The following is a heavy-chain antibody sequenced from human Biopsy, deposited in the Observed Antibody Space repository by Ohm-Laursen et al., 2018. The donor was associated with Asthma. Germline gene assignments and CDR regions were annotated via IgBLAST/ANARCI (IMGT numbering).Heavy chain of an antibody. V-gene: IGHV4-39*02. D-gene: IGHD6-6*01. CDR3: ARAVSSSSYWYFDL. CDR1: GDAMSTSGSY. Sequence: TLSLTCFVSGDAMSTSGSYWGWIRQSPGKGLEWIGSIYYSGRTYYNPSLESRVTISADTSKNRFSLKVTSVTAADTAVYYCARAVSSSSYWYFDLWGRGDLVTVSS. J-gene: IGHJ2*01. CDR2: IYYSGRT.